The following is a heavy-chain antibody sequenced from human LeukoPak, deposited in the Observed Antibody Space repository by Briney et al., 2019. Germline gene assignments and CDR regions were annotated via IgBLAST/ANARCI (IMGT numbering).Heavy chain of an antibody. CDR3: ARDRRRFGESDGAFDI. V-gene: IGHV3-30-3*01. J-gene: IGHJ3*02. CDR2: ISYDGSNK. Sequence: PGGSLRLSCSASGFVFSGTVMNWVRQAPGKGLEWVAVISYDGSNKYYADSVKGRFTISRDNSKNTLYLQMNSLRAEDTAVYYCARDRRRFGESDGAFDIWGQGTMVTVSS. D-gene: IGHD3-10*01. CDR1: GFVFSGTV.